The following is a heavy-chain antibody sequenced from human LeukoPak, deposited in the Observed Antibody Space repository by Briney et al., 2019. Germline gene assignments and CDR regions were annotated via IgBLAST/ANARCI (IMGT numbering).Heavy chain of an antibody. J-gene: IGHJ4*02. Sequence: GGSLRLSCAASGFTFSSYSMNWVRQAPGKGLEGVSSISSSSSYIYYADSVKGRFTISRDNAKNSLYLQMNSLRAEDTAVYYCARVPHDSSGYPFDYWGQGTLVTVSS. CDR3: ARVPHDSSGYPFDY. D-gene: IGHD3-22*01. CDR1: GFTFSSYS. V-gene: IGHV3-21*01. CDR2: ISSSSSYI.